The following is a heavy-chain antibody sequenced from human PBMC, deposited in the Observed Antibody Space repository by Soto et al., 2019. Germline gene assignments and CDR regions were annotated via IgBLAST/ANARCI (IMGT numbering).Heavy chain of an antibody. J-gene: IGHJ2*01. V-gene: IGHV4-31*03. CDR1: GGSISSGGYY. Sequence: SETLSLTCTVSGGSISSGGYYWSWIRQHPGKGLEWIGYIYYSGSTYYNPSLKSRVTISVDTSKNQFSLKLSSVTAADTAVYYCARVAYGAAAFDWGRGTLVTVSS. CDR3: ARVAYGAAAFD. CDR2: IYYSGST. D-gene: IGHD4-17*01.